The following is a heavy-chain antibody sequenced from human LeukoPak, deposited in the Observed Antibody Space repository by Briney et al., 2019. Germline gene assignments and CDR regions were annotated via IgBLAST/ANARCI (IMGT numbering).Heavy chain of an antibody. V-gene: IGHV4-61*02. CDR3: ARRDYDFWSGYYKN. CDR2: IYTSGST. CDR1: GGSISSGSYY. Sequence: SETLSLTCTVSGGSISSGSYYWSWIRQPAGKGLEWIGRIYTSGSTNYNPSLKSRVTISVDTSKNQFSLKLSSVTAADTAVYYCARRDYDFWSGYYKNWGQGTLVTVSS. J-gene: IGHJ4*02. D-gene: IGHD3-3*01.